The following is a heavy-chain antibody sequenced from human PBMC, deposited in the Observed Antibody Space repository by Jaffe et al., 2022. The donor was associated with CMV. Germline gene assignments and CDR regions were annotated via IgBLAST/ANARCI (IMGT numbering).Heavy chain of an antibody. V-gene: IGHV3-33*01. CDR1: GFTFSSYG. J-gene: IGHJ4*02. D-gene: IGHD2-8*01. CDR3: ARDNAGRGFDY. Sequence: QVQLVESGGGVVQPGRSLRLSCAASGFTFSSYGMHWVRQAPGKGLEWVAVIWYDGSNKYYADSVKGRFTISRDNSKNTLYLQMNSLRAEDTAVYYCARDNAGRGFDYWGQGTLVTVSS. CDR2: IWYDGSNK.